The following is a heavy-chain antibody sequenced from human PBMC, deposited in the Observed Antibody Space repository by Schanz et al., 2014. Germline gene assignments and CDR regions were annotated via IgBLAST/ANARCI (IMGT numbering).Heavy chain of an antibody. CDR3: ASSGAGYSSSWDFDY. J-gene: IGHJ4*02. CDR2: IIPILGIA. CDR1: GYTFTSYD. Sequence: QVLQVQSGSELKKPGTSVKVSCKASGYTFTSYDINWVRQAPGQGLEWMGRIIPILGIANYAQNFQGRVTITADKSTFTAYMDVSSLRSEDTAVYYCASSGAGYSSSWDFDYWGQGTLVTVSS. D-gene: IGHD6-13*01. V-gene: IGHV1-69*09.